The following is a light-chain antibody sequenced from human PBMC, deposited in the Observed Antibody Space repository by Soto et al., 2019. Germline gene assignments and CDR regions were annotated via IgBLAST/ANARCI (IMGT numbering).Light chain of an antibody. Sequence: QSVLTQPASVSGSPGQSITISCTGTSSNVGSYELVSWYQQHPGKAPKLMIFEVNKRPSGVSNRFSGSKSGNTASLTISGLKVEAEADYYCCSSGGSPTYVFGTGTKVTVL. J-gene: IGLJ1*01. CDR1: SSNVGSYEL. CDR3: CSSGGSPTYV. CDR2: EVN. V-gene: IGLV2-23*02.